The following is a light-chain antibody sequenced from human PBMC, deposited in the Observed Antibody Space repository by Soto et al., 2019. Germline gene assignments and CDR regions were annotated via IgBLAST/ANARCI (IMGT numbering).Light chain of an antibody. CDR2: KVS. CDR1: QSLVYSDGYAY. V-gene: IGKV2-30*01. J-gene: IGKJ1*01. Sequence: DVVMTQSPLSLPVTLGQPASISCRSSQSLVYSDGYAYLNWFHQRPGQSPRRLIYKVSNRDSGVPDSFSGIGSGPDFTLRISRVEAADVGVYSCMQGTHWPPTFGRGTKVEIK. CDR3: MQGTHWPPT.